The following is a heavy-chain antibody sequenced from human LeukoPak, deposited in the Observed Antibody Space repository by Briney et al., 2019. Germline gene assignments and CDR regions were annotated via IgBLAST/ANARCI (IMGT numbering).Heavy chain of an antibody. J-gene: IGHJ4*02. D-gene: IGHD2-15*01. V-gene: IGHV4-31*03. Sequence: SQTLSLTCTVSGGSISSGGYYWSWIRQHPGKGLEWIGYIYYSGSTYYNPSLKSRVTISVDTSKNQFSLKLSSVTAADTAVYYCARSASGGSGVLDYWGQGTLVTVSS. CDR3: ARSASGGSGVLDY. CDR1: GGSISSGGYY. CDR2: IYYSGST.